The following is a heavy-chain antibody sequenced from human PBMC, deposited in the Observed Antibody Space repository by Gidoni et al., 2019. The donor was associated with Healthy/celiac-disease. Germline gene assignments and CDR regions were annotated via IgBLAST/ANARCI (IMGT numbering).Heavy chain of an antibody. CDR3: ARRRGYSYGYVDY. D-gene: IGHD5-18*01. J-gene: IGHJ4*02. CDR1: GGSISSSSYY. Sequence: QLQLQESGPGLVKPSETLSLTCTVPGGSISSSSYYWGWIRQPPGKGLEWIGSIYYSGSTYYNPSLKRRVTISVDTSKNQFSLKLSSVTAADTAVYYCARRRGYSYGYVDYWSQGTLVTVSS. V-gene: IGHV4-39*01. CDR2: IYYSGST.